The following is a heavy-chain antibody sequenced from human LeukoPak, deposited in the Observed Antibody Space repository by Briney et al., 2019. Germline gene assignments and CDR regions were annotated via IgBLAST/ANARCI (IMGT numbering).Heavy chain of an antibody. D-gene: IGHD6-13*01. CDR3: ARDPFPYSSSWYQRKYYYGMDV. CDR2: IIPIFGTA. CDR1: GGTFSSYA. Sequence: ASVKVSCKASGGTFSSYAISWVRQAPGQGLEWMGGIIPIFGTANYAQKFQGRVTITADESTSTAYMELSSLRSEDTAVYYCARDPFPYSSSWYQRKYYYGMDVWGQGTTVTVSS. J-gene: IGHJ6*02. V-gene: IGHV1-69*13.